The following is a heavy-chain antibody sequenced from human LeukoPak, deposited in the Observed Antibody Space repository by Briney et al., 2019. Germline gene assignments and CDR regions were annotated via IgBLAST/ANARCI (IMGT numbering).Heavy chain of an antibody. Sequence: ASVKVSCKASGYTFTTYYMHWVRQAPGQGLEWMGIINPSGGSTSYAQKFQGRVTMTRDTSTSTAYMELRSLRSDDTAVYYCARDRGVVVPAATDYWGQGTLVTVSS. CDR3: ARDRGVVVPAATDY. CDR1: GYTFTTYY. CDR2: INPSGGST. V-gene: IGHV1-46*01. J-gene: IGHJ4*02. D-gene: IGHD2-2*01.